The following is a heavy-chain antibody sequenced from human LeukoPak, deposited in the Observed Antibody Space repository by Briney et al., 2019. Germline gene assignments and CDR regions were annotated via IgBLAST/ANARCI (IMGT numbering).Heavy chain of an antibody. CDR1: GYTFTGYF. CDR2: INPNSGGT. D-gene: IGHD5-24*01. V-gene: IGHV1-2*02. CDR3: ARIRDGYNDAYDI. Sequence: ASVKVSCKASGYTFTGYFMHWVRQAPGQGLEWMGWINPNSGGTNYAQKFQGRVTMTRDTSISTAYMELSRLRSEDTAIYYCARIRDGYNDAYDIWGQGTVVTVPS. J-gene: IGHJ3*02.